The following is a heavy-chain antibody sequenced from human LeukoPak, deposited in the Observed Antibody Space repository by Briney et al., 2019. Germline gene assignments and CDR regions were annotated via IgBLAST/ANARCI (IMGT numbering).Heavy chain of an antibody. CDR2: ISAYNGNK. CDR3: ARDLFVYDGYSHAFDI. Sequence: GASVKVSCKASGYTFSTYGISWVRQAPGQGLEWMSWISAYNGNKYYVQNLQGKVTVPTDTSTSTAYMQLRSLRSDDTAVYYCARDLFVYDGYSHAFDIWGQGTMVTVSP. CDR1: GYTFSTYG. J-gene: IGHJ3*02. V-gene: IGHV1-18*01. D-gene: IGHD5-24*01.